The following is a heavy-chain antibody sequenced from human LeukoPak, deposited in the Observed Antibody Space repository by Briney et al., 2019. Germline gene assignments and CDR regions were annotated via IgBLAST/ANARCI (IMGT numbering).Heavy chain of an antibody. J-gene: IGHJ4*02. Sequence: ASVKVSCKASGYTFTSCGISWVRQAPGQGLEWMGWISAYNGNTNYAQKLQGRVTMTTDTSTSKAYMERRSLRSDDAAVYYCARDHGGYSSSWYSDYWGQGTLVTVSS. CDR1: GYTFTSCG. CDR2: ISAYNGNT. V-gene: IGHV1-18*01. CDR3: ARDHGGYSSSWYSDY. D-gene: IGHD6-13*01.